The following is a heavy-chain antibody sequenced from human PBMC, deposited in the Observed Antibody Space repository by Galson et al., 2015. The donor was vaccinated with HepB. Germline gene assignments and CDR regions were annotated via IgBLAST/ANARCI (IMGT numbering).Heavy chain of an antibody. Sequence: SLRLSCAASGFTFSSYGMHWVRQAPGKGLEWVAVIWYDGSNKYYADSVKGRFTISRDNSKNTLYLQMNSLRAEDTAVYYCARDSSSGYWYFDLWGRGTLVTVSS. V-gene: IGHV3-33*01. J-gene: IGHJ2*01. D-gene: IGHD6-19*01. CDR3: ARDSSSGYWYFDL. CDR1: GFTFSSYG. CDR2: IWYDGSNK.